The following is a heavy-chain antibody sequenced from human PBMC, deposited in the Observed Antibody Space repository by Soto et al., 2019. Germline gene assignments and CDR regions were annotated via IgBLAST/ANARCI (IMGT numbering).Heavy chain of an antibody. CDR1: GFTFSSYG. CDR2: IWYDGSNK. J-gene: IGHJ6*02. V-gene: IGHV3-33*01. D-gene: IGHD3-10*01. CDR3: ARARTDYYGSGSYPPSLGYYYGMDV. Sequence: QVQLGESGGGVVHPGRSLRLSCAASGFTFSSYGMHWVRQAPGKGLEWVAVIWYDGSNKYYADSVKGRFTISRDNSKNTLYLQMNSLRAEDTAVYYCARARTDYYGSGSYPPSLGYYYGMDVWGQGTTVTVSS.